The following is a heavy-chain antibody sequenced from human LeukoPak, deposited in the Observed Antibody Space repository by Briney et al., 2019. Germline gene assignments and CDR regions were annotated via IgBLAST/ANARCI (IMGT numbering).Heavy chain of an antibody. V-gene: IGHV3-9*01. CDR2: ISWNSGSI. CDR1: GFTFDDYA. J-gene: IGHJ4*02. D-gene: IGHD3-22*01. CDR3: AKDIRYDSSGYYDY. Sequence: GGSLRLSCAASGFTFDDYAMHWVRQVPGKGLEWVSGISWNSGSIGYADSVKGRFTISRDNAKNSLYLQMNSLRAEDTALYYCAKDIRYDSSGYYDYWGQGTLVTVSS.